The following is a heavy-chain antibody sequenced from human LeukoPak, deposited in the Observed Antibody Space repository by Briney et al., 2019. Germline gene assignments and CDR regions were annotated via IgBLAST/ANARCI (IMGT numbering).Heavy chain of an antibody. CDR1: GFTFSSYG. D-gene: IGHD6-19*01. J-gene: IGHJ4*02. V-gene: IGHV3-33*06. Sequence: GGSLRLSCAASGFTFSSYGLHWVRQAPGKGLEWVAVIWYDGSNKYYADSVKGRFTIPRDNSKNTLYLQMNSLRAEDTAVYYCAKDLHFLSSGWYAFDYWGQGTLVTVSS. CDR3: AKDLHFLSSGWYAFDY. CDR2: IWYDGSNK.